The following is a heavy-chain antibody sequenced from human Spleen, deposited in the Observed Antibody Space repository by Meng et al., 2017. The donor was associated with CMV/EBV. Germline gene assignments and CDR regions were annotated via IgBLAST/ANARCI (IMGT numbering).Heavy chain of an antibody. CDR3: ARRRRAPFTAYCDGDCDSEYFDY. V-gene: IGHV4-31*03. CDR2: IFYSGSI. D-gene: IGHD2-21*01. Sequence: SETLSLTCTVSGGSIASGGYYWSWIRQHPGKGLEWIGYIFYSGSIYYNPSLKSRVTISVDISNNQFSLKLSSVTAADTAVYYCARRRRAPFTAYCDGDCDSEYFDYWGQGTLVTVSS. CDR1: GGSIASGGYY. J-gene: IGHJ4*02.